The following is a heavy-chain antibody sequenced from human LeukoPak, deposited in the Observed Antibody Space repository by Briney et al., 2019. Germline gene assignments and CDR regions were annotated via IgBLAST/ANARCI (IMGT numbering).Heavy chain of an antibody. D-gene: IGHD3-3*01. CDR2: IYYSGST. J-gene: IGHJ4*02. CDR1: DGSISSSSYY. V-gene: IGHV4-39*07. Sequence: PSETLSLTCTVSDGSISSSSYYWGWIRQPPGKGLEWIGSIYYSGSTYYNPSLKSRVTISVDTSKNQFSLKLSSVTAADTAVYYCASTIFGPYYFDYWGQGTLVTVSS. CDR3: ASTIFGPYYFDY.